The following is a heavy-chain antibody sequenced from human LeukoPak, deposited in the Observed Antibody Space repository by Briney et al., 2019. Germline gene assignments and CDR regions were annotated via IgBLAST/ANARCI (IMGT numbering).Heavy chain of an antibody. D-gene: IGHD6-13*01. Sequence: GGSLRLSCAASGFTFSSYSMNWVRQAPGKGLEWVSSISSSSSYIYYADSVKGRFTISRDNAKNSLYLQMNSLRAEDTAVYYCARDWTLIADNPYFDYWGQGTLVTVSS. J-gene: IGHJ4*02. V-gene: IGHV3-21*01. CDR2: ISSSSSYI. CDR3: ARDWTLIADNPYFDY. CDR1: GFTFSSYS.